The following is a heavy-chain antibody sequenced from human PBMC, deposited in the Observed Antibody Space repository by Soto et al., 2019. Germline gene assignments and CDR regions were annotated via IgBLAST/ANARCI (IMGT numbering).Heavy chain of an antibody. Sequence: ASETLSLTCAVSGYSISSGYYWGWIRQPPGKGLEWIGSIYHSGSTCYNPSLKSRVTISVDTSKNQFSLKLSSVTAADTAVYYCARGSYDFWSGYYLGWFDPWGQGTLVTVSS. J-gene: IGHJ5*02. CDR1: GYSISSGYY. CDR3: ARGSYDFWSGYYLGWFDP. D-gene: IGHD3-3*01. CDR2: IYHSGST. V-gene: IGHV4-38-2*01.